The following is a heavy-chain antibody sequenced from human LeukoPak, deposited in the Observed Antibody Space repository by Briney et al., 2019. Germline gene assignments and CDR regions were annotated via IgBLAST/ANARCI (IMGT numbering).Heavy chain of an antibody. CDR3: ARPVRCSATTCTGPFDY. D-gene: IGHD6-19*01. CDR1: GGSISSYH. J-gene: IGHJ4*02. Sequence: SETLSLTCTVSGGSISSYHWSWIRQPAGKGLEWIGHIYTPGSTKYNPSLKSRVTMSVDTSKNQFSLRLTSVTASDTAVYYCARPVRCSATTCTGPFDYWGQGTLVTVSS. CDR2: IYTPGST. V-gene: IGHV4-4*07.